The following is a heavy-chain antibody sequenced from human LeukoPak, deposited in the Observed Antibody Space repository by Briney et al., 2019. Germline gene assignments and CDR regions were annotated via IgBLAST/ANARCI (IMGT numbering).Heavy chain of an antibody. Sequence: SGPTLVNPTQTLTLTCTFSGFALSTRGMWVSWIRQPPGKALEWLARIDWDDDKYYSTSLKTRLTLSKDTSKNQVVLTVTNMDPVDTATYYCVGVNYYDTSLGFAWGQGTLVTVSS. V-gene: IGHV2-70*11. D-gene: IGHD3-22*01. CDR1: GFALSTRGMW. J-gene: IGHJ4*02. CDR3: VGVNYYDTSLGFA. CDR2: IDWDDDK.